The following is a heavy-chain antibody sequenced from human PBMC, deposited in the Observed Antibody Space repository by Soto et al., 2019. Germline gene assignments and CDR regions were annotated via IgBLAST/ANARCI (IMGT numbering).Heavy chain of an antibody. D-gene: IGHD7-27*01. Sequence: GASLSLSCAASGFLFSSFGMHWVRQAPGKGLEWVAHIWYDGSNTYYADSVKGRFTISRDNSRNTLYLQMNSLRAEDTAVYHCVRDLLGSGGHFDYWGQGTPVTAPQ. V-gene: IGHV3-33*01. CDR1: GFLFSSFG. CDR2: IWYDGSNT. J-gene: IGHJ4*02. CDR3: VRDLLGSGGHFDY.